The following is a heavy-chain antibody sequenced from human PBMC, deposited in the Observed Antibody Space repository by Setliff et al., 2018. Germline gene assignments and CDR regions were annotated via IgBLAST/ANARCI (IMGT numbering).Heavy chain of an antibody. Sequence: SVKVSCKASGGSFSNYAIIWVRQAPGQGPEWMGGIIPIYGSTNNAEKFQGRVTFSADESMSTVYMELSSLTSADTALYYCARDALYDSNDRNSYYGNWLDPWGQGTLVT. D-gene: IGHD3-22*01. J-gene: IGHJ5*02. V-gene: IGHV1-69*13. CDR3: ARDALYDSNDRNSYYGNWLDP. CDR2: IIPIYGST. CDR1: GGSFSNYA.